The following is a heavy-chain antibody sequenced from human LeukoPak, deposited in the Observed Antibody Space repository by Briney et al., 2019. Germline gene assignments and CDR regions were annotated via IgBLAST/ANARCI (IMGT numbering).Heavy chain of an antibody. D-gene: IGHD3-22*01. Sequence: GGSLRLSCAASGYTFSTSGMHWVRQAPGKGLEWVAVIWYDGSNKHYAESVKGRFSISRDNSKSTLYLQMNSLRAEDTAVYYCARARGVSTGYRPIDYWGQGTLVTVSS. CDR1: GYTFSTSG. CDR3: ARARGVSTGYRPIDY. J-gene: IGHJ4*02. CDR2: IWYDGSNK. V-gene: IGHV3-33*01.